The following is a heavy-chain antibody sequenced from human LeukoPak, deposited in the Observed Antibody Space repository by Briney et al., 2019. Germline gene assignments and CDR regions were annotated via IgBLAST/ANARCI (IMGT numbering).Heavy chain of an antibody. D-gene: IGHD3-10*01. Sequence: GGSLRLSCAASGFTFSSYAMSWVRQAPGKGLEWVSAISGSGGSTYYADSVKGRFTISRDNSKNTLYLQMNSLRAEDTAVYYCAKGLRITMARGVIMNSDYWGQGTLVTVSS. CDR1: GFTFSSYA. J-gene: IGHJ4*02. V-gene: IGHV3-23*01. CDR2: ISGSGGST. CDR3: AKGLRITMARGVIMNSDY.